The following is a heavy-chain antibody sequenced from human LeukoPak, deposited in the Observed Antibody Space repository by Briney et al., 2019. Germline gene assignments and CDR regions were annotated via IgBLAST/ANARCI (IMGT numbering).Heavy chain of an antibody. CDR3: AKDCSYYYDSSGYPDY. D-gene: IGHD3-22*01. CDR1: GFTFSSYA. V-gene: IGHV3-23*01. Sequence: GGSLRLSCAASGFTFSSYAMSWVRQAPGKGLEWVSAISGSGGSTYYADSVKGRFTISRDNSKNTLYLQMNSLRAEDTAVYYCAKDCSYYYDSSGYPDYWGQGTLVTVSS. CDR2: ISGSGGST. J-gene: IGHJ4*02.